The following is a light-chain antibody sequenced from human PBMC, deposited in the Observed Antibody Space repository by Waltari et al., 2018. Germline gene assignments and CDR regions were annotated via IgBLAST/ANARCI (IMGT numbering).Light chain of an antibody. CDR3: QQYDNLPIT. CDR2: DAS. CDR1: QDISNY. V-gene: IGKV1-33*01. Sequence: DIQMTQSPSSLSASVGDRVTITCQASQDISNYLNWYQQKTGKAPKHLIYDASNLETGVPSRFSGSGSGTDFTFTISSLQPEDIATDYCQQYDNLPITFGQGTRLEIK. J-gene: IGKJ5*01.